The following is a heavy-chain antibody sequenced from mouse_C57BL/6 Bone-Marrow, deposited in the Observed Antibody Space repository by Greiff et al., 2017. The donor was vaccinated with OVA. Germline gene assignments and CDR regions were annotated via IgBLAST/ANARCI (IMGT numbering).Heavy chain of an antibody. J-gene: IGHJ2*01. Sequence: EVMLVESGGDLVKPGGSLKLSCAASGFTFSSYGMSWVRQTPDKRLEWVATISSGGSYTYYPDSVKGRFTISRDNAKNTLYLQMSSLKSEDTAMYYCARLPLIYYYGSSPLSFDYWGQGTTLTVSS. CDR3: ARLPLIYYYGSSPLSFDY. V-gene: IGHV5-6*02. CDR2: ISSGGSYT. D-gene: IGHD1-1*01. CDR1: GFTFSSYG.